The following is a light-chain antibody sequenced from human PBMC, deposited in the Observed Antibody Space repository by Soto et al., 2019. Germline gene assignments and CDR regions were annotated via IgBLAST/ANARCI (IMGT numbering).Light chain of an antibody. J-gene: IGKJ1*01. CDR1: QSVNSN. Sequence: EIVMTQSQATLFVSPGERATLSCRASQSVNSNLAWYQQKPGQAPRLLIYGASTRATGVPARFSGSGSGTEFSLTISSLQSEDFAVYYCQQLNNWPPGTFGQGSKVEVK. CDR3: QQLNNWPPGT. CDR2: GAS. V-gene: IGKV3-15*01.